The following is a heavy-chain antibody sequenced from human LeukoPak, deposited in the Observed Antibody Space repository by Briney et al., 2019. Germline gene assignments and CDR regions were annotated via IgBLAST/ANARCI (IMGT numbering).Heavy chain of an antibody. CDR2: IKQDGSEK. CDR3: ARLEAARPAAPPL. V-gene: IGHV3-7*01. D-gene: IGHD6-6*01. CDR1: GFTFSSYW. J-gene: IGHJ4*02. Sequence: PGGSLRLSCAASGFTFSSYWMSWVRQAPGKGLEWVANIKQDGSEKYYVDSVKGRFTISRDNAKNSLYLQMNSLRAEDTAVYYCARLEAARPAAPPLWGQGTLVTASS.